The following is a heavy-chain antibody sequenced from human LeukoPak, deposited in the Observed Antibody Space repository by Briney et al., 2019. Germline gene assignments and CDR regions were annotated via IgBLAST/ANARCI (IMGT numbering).Heavy chain of an antibody. V-gene: IGHV1-18*01. CDR3: AKEGDVLRYFDWSPAPCFDY. CDR2: ISAYNGNT. Sequence: GASVKVSCKASGYTFTSYGISWVRQAPGQGLEWMGWISAYNGNTNYAQKLQGRVTMTTDTSTSTAYMELRSLRSDDTAVYYCAKEGDVLRYFDWSPAPCFDYWGQGTLVTVSS. D-gene: IGHD3-9*01. J-gene: IGHJ4*02. CDR1: GYTFTSYG.